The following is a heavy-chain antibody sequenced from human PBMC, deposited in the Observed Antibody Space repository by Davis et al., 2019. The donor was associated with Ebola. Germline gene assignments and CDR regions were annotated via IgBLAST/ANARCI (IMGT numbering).Heavy chain of an antibody. V-gene: IGHV3-48*03. CDR1: GFIFSSYE. CDR3: ARDQYSSGLPDY. CDR2: ISSSETNK. D-gene: IGHD6-19*01. Sequence: GESLKISCAASGFIFSSYEMTWVRQVPGKGLEWVSYISSSETNKYYADSVKGRFTISRDNAKKSLYLQMNSLRAEDTAVYYCARDQYSSGLPDYWGQGTLVTVSS. J-gene: IGHJ4*02.